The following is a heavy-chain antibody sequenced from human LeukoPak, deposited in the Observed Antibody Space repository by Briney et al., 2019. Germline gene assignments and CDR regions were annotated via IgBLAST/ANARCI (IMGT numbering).Heavy chain of an antibody. CDR3: ARNSEILTGLARYGMDV. D-gene: IGHD3-9*01. Sequence: SETLSLTCTVSGGSIRSIDSYWGWIRQPPGKGLEWIGSGFYSGSTYYNPSLKSRVTISVDTSKNQFSLKLRSVTAADTAVYYCARNSEILTGLARYGMDVWGQGTTVTVSS. J-gene: IGHJ6*02. CDR2: GFYSGST. V-gene: IGHV4-39*07. CDR1: GGSIRSIDSY.